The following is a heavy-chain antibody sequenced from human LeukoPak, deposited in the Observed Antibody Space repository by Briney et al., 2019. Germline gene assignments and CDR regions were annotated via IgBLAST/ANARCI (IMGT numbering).Heavy chain of an antibody. CDR3: ARDLDSSSWYVPYY. CDR2: ISSNGGTI. CDR1: GLTFSTYE. D-gene: IGHD6-13*01. V-gene: IGHV3-48*03. J-gene: IGHJ4*02. Sequence: GALRLSCAASGLTFSTYEMNWVRQAPGKGLEWVSYISSNGGTIYYADSVKGRFTVSRHNAKNFLYLQMNNLRAEDTAVYYCARDLDSSSWYVPYYWGQGTLVTVSS.